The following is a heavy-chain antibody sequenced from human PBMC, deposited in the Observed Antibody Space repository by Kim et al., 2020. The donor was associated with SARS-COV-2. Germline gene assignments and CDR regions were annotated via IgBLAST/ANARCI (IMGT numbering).Heavy chain of an antibody. J-gene: IGHJ2*01. Sequence: PSLKSRVTISVDTSKNQFSLKLSSVTAADTAVYYCASSVVERVAHWYFDLWGRGTLVTVSS. V-gene: IGHV4-39*01. D-gene: IGHD2-15*01. CDR3: ASSVVERVAHWYFDL.